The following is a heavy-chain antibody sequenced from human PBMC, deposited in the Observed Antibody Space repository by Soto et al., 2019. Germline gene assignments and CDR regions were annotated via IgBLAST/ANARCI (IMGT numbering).Heavy chain of an antibody. D-gene: IGHD5-12*01. Sequence: QITLKESGPTLVKPTQTLTLTCSFSGFSLSTRGVGVGWIRQPPGKALEWLALIFWDDDKWYSPSLRSRLTIPXDXXKNQVVLTMTNMAPVDTATYYSANRSRGYAYYFGQWGQGTLVTVSS. V-gene: IGHV2-5*02. CDR2: IFWDDDK. CDR1: GFSLSTRGVG. J-gene: IGHJ4*02. CDR3: ANRSRGYAYYFGQ.